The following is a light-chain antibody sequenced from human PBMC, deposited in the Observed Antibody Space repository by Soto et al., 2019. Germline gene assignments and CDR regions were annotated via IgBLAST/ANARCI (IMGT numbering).Light chain of an antibody. J-gene: IGLJ3*02. CDR2: DVT. CDR3: SSYAGSYILAV. V-gene: IGLV2-11*01. CDR1: SSDEGGYDF. Sequence: QSALAQPRSVSGSPGQSVTLSCTGTSSDEGGYDFVSWYQQYPGKAPKLIIYDVTKRTSGVPDRFSGSKSGNSASLTISGLQAEDEADYYCSSYAGSYILAVFGGGTKLTVL.